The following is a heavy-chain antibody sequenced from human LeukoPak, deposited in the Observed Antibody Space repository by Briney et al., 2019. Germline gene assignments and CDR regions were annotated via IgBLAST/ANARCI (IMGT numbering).Heavy chain of an antibody. CDR1: GGSISSSSYY. CDR2: IYYSGST. D-gene: IGHD5-18*01. V-gene: IGHV4-39*07. Sequence: SETLSLTCTVSGGSISSSSYYWGWIRQPPGKGLEWIGSIYYSGSTYYNPSLKSRVTISVDTSKNQFSLQLTSVTAADTAVYYCARVNWKKRRGYSYGSPFWFAPSGQRTLVTVSS. CDR3: ARVNWKKRRGYSYGSPFWFAP. J-gene: IGHJ5*02.